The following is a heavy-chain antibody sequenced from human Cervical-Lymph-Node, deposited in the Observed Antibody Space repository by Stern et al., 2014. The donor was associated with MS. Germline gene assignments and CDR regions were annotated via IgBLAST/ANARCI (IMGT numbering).Heavy chain of an antibody. CDR1: GGSISSSNW. J-gene: IGHJ4*02. CDR3: ARVSVEDSSGYYYVDY. Sequence: VQLVESGPGLVKPSGTLSLTCAVSGGSISSSNWWSWVRQPPGKGLEWIGEIYPSGNTNYNPSLKSRVTISVDKSKNQFSLKLNSVTAADTAVYYCARVSVEDSSGYYYVDYWGQGTLVTVSS. D-gene: IGHD3-22*01. V-gene: IGHV4-4*02. CDR2: IYPSGNT.